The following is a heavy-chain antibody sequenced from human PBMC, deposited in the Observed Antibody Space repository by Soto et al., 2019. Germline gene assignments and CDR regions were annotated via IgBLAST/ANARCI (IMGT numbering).Heavy chain of an antibody. J-gene: IGHJ4*02. V-gene: IGHV1-69*01. Sequence: QGQLVQSGAEVKKPGSSVKVSCKASGGTFSSYAISWVRHAPGQGLEWMGGSIPIFGTANYAQKFQGRVTITADESTSTANMELSSLRSEDRVVYYCATSPRSYYFEYWGQGTLVNVSS. CDR1: GGTFSSYA. CDR2: SIPIFGTA. CDR3: ATSPRSYYFEY.